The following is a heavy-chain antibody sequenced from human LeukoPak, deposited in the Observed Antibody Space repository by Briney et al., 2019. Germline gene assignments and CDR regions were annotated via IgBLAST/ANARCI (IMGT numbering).Heavy chain of an antibody. J-gene: IGHJ6*03. V-gene: IGHV1-69*05. CDR1: GGTFSSYT. CDR2: IIPIFGTA. Sequence: SVTVSCKASGGTFSSYTISWVRLAPGQGLEWVGGIIPIFGTANYAQKFQGRVTITTDESTSTAYMELSSLRSEDTAVYYCARGGTVVTPGMFWGNYYYMDVWGKGTTVTVSS. D-gene: IGHD4-23*01. CDR3: ARGGTVVTPGMFWGNYYYMDV.